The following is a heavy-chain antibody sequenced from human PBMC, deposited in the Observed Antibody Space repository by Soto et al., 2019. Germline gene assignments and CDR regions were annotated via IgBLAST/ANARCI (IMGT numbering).Heavy chain of an antibody. D-gene: IGHD5-12*01. Sequence: PSETLSLTCTVSGGSISSSSYYWGWIRQPPGKGLEWIGSIYYSGSTYYNPSLKSRVTISVDTSKNQFSLKLSSVTAADTAVYFFSILEWPRSNEFDYRSQGTLVPVSA. CDR3: SILEWPRSNEFDY. CDR1: GGSISSSSYY. CDR2: IYYSGST. J-gene: IGHJ4*02. V-gene: IGHV4-39*03.